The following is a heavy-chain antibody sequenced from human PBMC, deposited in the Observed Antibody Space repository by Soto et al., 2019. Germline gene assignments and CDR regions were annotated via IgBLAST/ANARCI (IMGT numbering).Heavy chain of an antibody. CDR2: ISNSGGST. V-gene: IGHV3-64D*06. D-gene: IGHD6-19*01. CDR1: GFTFSTYA. Sequence: PGGSLRLSCSASGFTFSTYAMHWVRQAPGKGLEYVSAISNSGGSTYYADSVKGRFSISRDNSKITVYLHMSSLRAEDTAVYYCVKGNTAVAVTQAYFDVWGPGSLVTVSS. CDR3: VKGNTAVAVTQAYFDV. J-gene: IGHJ4*02.